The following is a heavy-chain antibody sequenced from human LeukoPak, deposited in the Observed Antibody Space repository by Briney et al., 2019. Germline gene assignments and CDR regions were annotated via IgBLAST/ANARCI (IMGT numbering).Heavy chain of an antibody. Sequence: ASVKVSCKASGYTFTSYAMHWVRQATGQRLECMGWINSYNGNTNYSQKFQGRVTITRDTSASTAYMELSSLRSEDTAVYYCARSQGDVPAAKYYYYYGMDVWGKGTTVTVSS. CDR3: ARSQGDVPAAKYYYYYGMDV. V-gene: IGHV1-3*01. D-gene: IGHD2-2*01. CDR2: INSYNGNT. J-gene: IGHJ6*04. CDR1: GYTFTSYA.